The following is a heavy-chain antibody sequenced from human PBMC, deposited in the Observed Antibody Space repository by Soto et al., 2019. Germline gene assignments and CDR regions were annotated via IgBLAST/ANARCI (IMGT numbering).Heavy chain of an antibody. CDR1: GFTFSDYY. CDR3: AREYYYDNGIDY. Sequence: PGGSLILSCAASGFTFSDYYMSWIRQAPGKGLEWVSYISSSSSYTNYADSVKGRFTISRDNAKNSLYLQMNSLRAEDTAVYYCAREYYYDNGIDYWGQGTLVTVSS. CDR2: ISSSSSYT. D-gene: IGHD3-22*01. J-gene: IGHJ4*02. V-gene: IGHV3-11*06.